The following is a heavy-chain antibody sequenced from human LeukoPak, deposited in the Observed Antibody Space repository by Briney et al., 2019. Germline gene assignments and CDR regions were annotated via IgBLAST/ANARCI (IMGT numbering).Heavy chain of an antibody. D-gene: IGHD2-2*01. CDR1: GGSFSGYY. CDR2: INHSGST. V-gene: IGHV4-34*01. J-gene: IGHJ4*02. Sequence: PSETLSLTCAVYGGSFSGYYWSWIRQPPGKGLEWIGEINHSGSTNYNPSLKSRVTISVDTSKNQFSLKLSSVTAADTAVYYCARGREEDEVVPAAVLPYYFDYWGQGPWSPSPQ. CDR3: ARGREEDEVVPAAVLPYYFDY.